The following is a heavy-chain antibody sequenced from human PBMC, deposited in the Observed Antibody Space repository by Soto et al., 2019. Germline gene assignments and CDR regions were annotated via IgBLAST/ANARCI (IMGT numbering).Heavy chain of an antibody. Sequence: GGSLRLSCAASGFTFSSYGMHWVRQAPGKGLEWVAVISYDGSNKYYADSVKGRFTISRDNSKNTLYLQMNSLRAEDTAVYYCAKWVILLWFGEFFFDYWGQGTLVTVSS. CDR3: AKWVILLWFGEFFFDY. V-gene: IGHV3-30*18. CDR1: GFTFSSYG. J-gene: IGHJ4*02. CDR2: ISYDGSNK. D-gene: IGHD3-10*01.